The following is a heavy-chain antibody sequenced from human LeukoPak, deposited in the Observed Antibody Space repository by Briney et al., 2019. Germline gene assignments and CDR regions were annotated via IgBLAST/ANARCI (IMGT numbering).Heavy chain of an antibody. CDR2: INPNSGGT. CDR3: ARVPNHYDSSGYYWAPGAFDI. CDR1: GYTFTGYY. Sequence: ASVKVSCKASGYTFTGYYMHWVRQAPGQGLEWMGWINPNSGGTNYAQKFQGRVTMTRDTSISTAYMELSRLRSDDTAVYYCARVPNHYDSSGYYWAPGAFDIWGQGTMVTVSS. J-gene: IGHJ3*02. D-gene: IGHD3-22*01. V-gene: IGHV1-2*02.